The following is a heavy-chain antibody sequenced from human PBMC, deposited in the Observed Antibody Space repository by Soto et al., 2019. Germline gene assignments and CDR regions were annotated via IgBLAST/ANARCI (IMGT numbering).Heavy chain of an antibody. CDR1: GGSFSGYY. D-gene: IGHD6-19*01. CDR3: VRDSGNGWKDY. V-gene: IGHV4-34*01. Sequence: SETLSLTCAVYGGSFSGYYWTWIRQPPGTGLEWIGEINHSGSTNYNPSLKSRVTISVDTSKNQFSLKLTSVTAADTAVYYCVRDSGNGWKDYWGQGTLVTVSS. CDR2: INHSGST. J-gene: IGHJ4*02.